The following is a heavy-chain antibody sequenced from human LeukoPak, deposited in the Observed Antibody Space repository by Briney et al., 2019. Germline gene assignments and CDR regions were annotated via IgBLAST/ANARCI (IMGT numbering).Heavy chain of an antibody. CDR3: ARQRRYYYDSSGYPDY. D-gene: IGHD3-22*01. J-gene: IGHJ4*02. CDR2: IYYSGST. Sequence: SETLSLTCTVSGGSISSSSYYWGWIRQPPGKGLEWIGSIYYSGSTYYNPSLKSRVTISVDTSKNQFSLKLSSVIAADTAVYYCARQRRYYYDSSGYPDYWGQGTLVTVSS. V-gene: IGHV4-39*01. CDR1: GGSISSSSYY.